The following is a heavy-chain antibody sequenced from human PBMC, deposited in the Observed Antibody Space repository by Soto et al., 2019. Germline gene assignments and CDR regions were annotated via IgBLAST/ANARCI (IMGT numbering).Heavy chain of an antibody. CDR1: GFTVSSNF. D-gene: IGHD4-17*01. V-gene: IGHV3-66*01. Sequence: SLRLSCAASGFTVSSNFMSWVRQAPGKGLEWVSIIYSGGSTYYADSVKGRFTISRDNSKNTLYLQMNSLRADDTAVYYCASRRNPYGAYDYWGQGTLVTVSS. CDR2: IYSGGST. J-gene: IGHJ4*02. CDR3: ASRRNPYGAYDY.